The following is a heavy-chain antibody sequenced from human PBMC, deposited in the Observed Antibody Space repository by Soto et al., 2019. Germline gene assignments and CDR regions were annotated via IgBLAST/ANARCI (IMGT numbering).Heavy chain of an antibody. D-gene: IGHD3-16*01. Sequence: SETLSLTCAVSGDSISGNNWWSWVRQSPGKGLEWIGEIYHTGKATYNQSLKTRVTMSVDTSKNQFSLRLSSVTAVDTAVYYCGRLPRLGDPFDYWGQGILVTVSS. J-gene: IGHJ4*02. CDR3: GRLPRLGDPFDY. CDR1: GDSISGNNW. CDR2: IYHTGKA. V-gene: IGHV4-4*02.